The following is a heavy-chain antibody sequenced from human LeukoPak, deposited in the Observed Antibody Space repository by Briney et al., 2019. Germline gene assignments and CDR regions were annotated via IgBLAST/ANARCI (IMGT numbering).Heavy chain of an antibody. J-gene: IGHJ4*02. CDR2: IYRGGSR. CDR3: ARDDYGDQTDY. Sequence: PGGPLTLSCAASGFTVSSNYMSWVRQAPGKGLKWVSVIYRGGSRYYADSVKGRFTISRDNSNNTLYLQMNSLTAEDTGVYYCARDDYGDQTDYWGQGTLVTVSS. CDR1: GFTVSSNY. V-gene: IGHV3-66*01. D-gene: IGHD4-17*01.